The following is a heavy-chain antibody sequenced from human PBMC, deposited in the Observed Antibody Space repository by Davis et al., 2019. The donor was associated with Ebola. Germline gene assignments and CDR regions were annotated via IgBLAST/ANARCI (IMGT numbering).Heavy chain of an antibody. Sequence: GESLKISCAASGFTFSNYDMHWVRQATGKGLEWVSAIGTAGDTYYPGSVKGRFTISRENAKNSLYLQMDSLRAEDTAVYYCVRDGAPPYSYGYYYYYGMDVWGQGTTVTVSS. V-gene: IGHV3-13*01. CDR2: IGTAGDT. J-gene: IGHJ6*02. CDR3: VRDGAPPYSYGYYYYYGMDV. D-gene: IGHD5-18*01. CDR1: GFTFSNYD.